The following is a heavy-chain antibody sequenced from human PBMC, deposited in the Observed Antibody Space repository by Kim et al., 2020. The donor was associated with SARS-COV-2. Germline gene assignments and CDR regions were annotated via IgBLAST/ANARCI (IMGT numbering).Heavy chain of an antibody. J-gene: IGHJ6*02. CDR3: AKVLDYGATSYGMDV. D-gene: IGHD3-10*01. Sequence: DSVKGRFTISRDNAKNSLYLQMNSLRAEDTALYYCAKVLDYGATSYGMDVWGQGTTVTVSS. V-gene: IGHV3-9*01.